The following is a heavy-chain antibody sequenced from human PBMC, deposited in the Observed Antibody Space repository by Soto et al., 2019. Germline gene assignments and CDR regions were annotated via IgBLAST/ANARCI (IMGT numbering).Heavy chain of an antibody. Sequence: QAQLVESGGGVVQPGRSLRVSCAASGFTFRNHGMHWVRQAPGKGLEWVAVIWNDGSDKYYADSVKGRFAISRDKSKNPLYLQMNSLRAADTAIYYCVRDRSSTYFDFWGQGSQVTVSS. D-gene: IGHD6-19*01. CDR3: VRDRSSTYFDF. V-gene: IGHV3-33*01. CDR1: GFTFRNHG. CDR2: IWNDGSDK. J-gene: IGHJ4*02.